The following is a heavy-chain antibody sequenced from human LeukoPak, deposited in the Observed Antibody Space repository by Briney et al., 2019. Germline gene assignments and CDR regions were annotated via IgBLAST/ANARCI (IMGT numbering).Heavy chain of an antibody. D-gene: IGHD2-15*01. J-gene: IGHJ4*02. V-gene: IGHV3-23*03. CDR1: GYTFTSYG. CDR3: TKGSGGSCYSPFDY. CDR2: IYSGGST. Sequence: SCKASGYTFTSYGISWVRQAPGKGLEWVSVIYSGGSTYYADSVKGRFTISRDNSKNTLYLQMNSLRAEDTAVYYCTKGSGGSCYSPFDYWGQGTLVTVSS.